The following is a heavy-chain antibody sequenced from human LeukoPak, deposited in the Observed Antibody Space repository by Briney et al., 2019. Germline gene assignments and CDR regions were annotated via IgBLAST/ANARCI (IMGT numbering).Heavy chain of an antibody. J-gene: IGHJ4*02. D-gene: IGHD1-1*01. CDR1: GFTSSSYS. CDR3: ARALVDLPTGLLAFDY. CDR2: MSSSTVYI. Sequence: GGSLRLSCAASGFTSSSYSMNWVRQAPGKGLEWVSSMSSSTVYIYYADSVKGRFTISRDNAKNSLYLQMNSLRVEDTAVYCCARALVDLPTGLLAFDYWGQGILVTVSS. V-gene: IGHV3-21*01.